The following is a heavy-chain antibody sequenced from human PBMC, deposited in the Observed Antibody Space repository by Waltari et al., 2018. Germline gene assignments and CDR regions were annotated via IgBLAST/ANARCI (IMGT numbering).Heavy chain of an antibody. D-gene: IGHD5-12*01. J-gene: IGHJ4*02. CDR3: ASIPPTNGYDPLYFDY. CDR2: INWNGGST. V-gene: IGHV3-20*04. Sequence: EVQLVESGGGVVRPGGSLRLSCAVSGFTFDDYGMSWVRQAPGKGLEWVSGINWNGGSTGYADSVKGRFTISRDNAKNSLYLKMNSLRAEDTALYYCASIPPTNGYDPLYFDYWGQGTLVTVSS. CDR1: GFTFDDYG.